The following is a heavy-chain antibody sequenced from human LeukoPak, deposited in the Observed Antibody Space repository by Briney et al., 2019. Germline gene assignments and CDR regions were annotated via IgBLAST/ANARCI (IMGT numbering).Heavy chain of an antibody. D-gene: IGHD3-16*02. Sequence: ASVKVSCKASGYTFTSYYMHWVRQAPGQGLEWMGIINPSGGSTSYAQKFQGRVTMTRDTSTSTVYMELSSLRSEDTAVYYCARDRRDDYVWESYRDYYFDYWGQGTLVTVSS. V-gene: IGHV1-46*01. J-gene: IGHJ4*02. CDR1: GYTFTSYY. CDR2: INPSGGST. CDR3: ARDRRDDYVWESYRDYYFDY.